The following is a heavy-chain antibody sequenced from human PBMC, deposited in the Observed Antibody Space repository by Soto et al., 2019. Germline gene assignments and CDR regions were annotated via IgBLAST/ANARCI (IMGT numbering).Heavy chain of an antibody. J-gene: IGHJ3*02. CDR3: AKEGRSGGYDFGPRHDAFDI. D-gene: IGHD5-12*01. CDR1: GFTFSSYA. Sequence: EVQLLESGGGLVQPGGSLRLSCAASGFTFSSYAMSWVRQAPGKGLEWVSAISGSGGSTYYADSVKGRFTISRDNSKNTLYLQMNSLRAEDTAVYYCAKEGRSGGYDFGPRHDAFDIWGQGTMVTVSS. V-gene: IGHV3-23*01. CDR2: ISGSGGST.